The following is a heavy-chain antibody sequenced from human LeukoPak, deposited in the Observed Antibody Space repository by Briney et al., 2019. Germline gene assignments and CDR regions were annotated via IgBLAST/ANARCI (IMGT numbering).Heavy chain of an antibody. CDR1: GGSISSYY. CDR3: ARGHSAAGALNWFDP. J-gene: IGHJ5*02. V-gene: IGHV4-59*01. CDR2: IYYSGST. Sequence: SETLSLTCTVSGGSISSYYWSWIRQPPGKGLEWIGYIYYSGSTNYNPSLKSRVTISLDTSKNQFSLKLNSVTAADTAVYYCARGHSAAGALNWFDPWGKGTLVTVSS. D-gene: IGHD6-13*01.